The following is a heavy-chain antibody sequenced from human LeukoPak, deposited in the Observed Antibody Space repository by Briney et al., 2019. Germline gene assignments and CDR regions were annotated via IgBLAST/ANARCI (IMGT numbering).Heavy chain of an antibody. Sequence: PGGSLRLSCAASGFTFSDYWMNWIRQAPGKGLEWVARMMKDGNEKYYVESIKGRFTISRDNAKNALYLQMNGLGAEDTGVYYCARGHLDPWGQGTLVTVSS. CDR1: GFTFSDYW. V-gene: IGHV3-7*01. CDR2: MMKDGNEK. J-gene: IGHJ5*02. CDR3: ARGHLDP.